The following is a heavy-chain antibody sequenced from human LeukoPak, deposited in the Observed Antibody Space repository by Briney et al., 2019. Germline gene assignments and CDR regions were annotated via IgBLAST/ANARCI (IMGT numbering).Heavy chain of an antibody. CDR1: GFTFGDDA. CDR2: IRKKGYGETT. Sequence: GGSLRLSCIASGFTFGDDARSWFRQAPGKGLEFIAFIRKKGYGETTDYAASVRGRFTVSRDDAISVAYLQMNSLQTEDTALYYCSRGLHDYGDSNYYFDQWGRGTLVIVSS. V-gene: IGHV3-49*03. J-gene: IGHJ4*02. CDR3: SRGLHDYGDSNYYFDQ. D-gene: IGHD4-17*01.